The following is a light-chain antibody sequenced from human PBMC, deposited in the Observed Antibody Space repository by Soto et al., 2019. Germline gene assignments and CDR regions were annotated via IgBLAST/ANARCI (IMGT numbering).Light chain of an antibody. Sequence: EMVLTQSPGTLSLSPGYRATLSCRASQTVSNNYLAWCQQKPGQAPRVIMYGASRRATGIPDRFSGGGSGTDFTLTISRLDPEDFAVYYCQQYGSSRSTFGQGTRLEIK. CDR1: QTVSNNY. CDR2: GAS. V-gene: IGKV3-20*01. CDR3: QQYGSSRST. J-gene: IGKJ5*01.